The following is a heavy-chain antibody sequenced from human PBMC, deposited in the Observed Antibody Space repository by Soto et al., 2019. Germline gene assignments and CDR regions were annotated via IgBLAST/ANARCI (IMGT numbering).Heavy chain of an antibody. Sequence: SETLSLTCAVYGGSFSGYYWSWIRQPPGKGLEWIGEINHSGRTNYNPSLKSRVTISVDTSKNQFSLKLSSVTAADTAVYYCARGPPPLSPFQLARGAFDIWGQGTMVTVSS. CDR3: ARGPPPLSPFQLARGAFDI. J-gene: IGHJ3*02. V-gene: IGHV4-34*01. D-gene: IGHD1-1*01. CDR2: INHSGRT. CDR1: GGSFSGYY.